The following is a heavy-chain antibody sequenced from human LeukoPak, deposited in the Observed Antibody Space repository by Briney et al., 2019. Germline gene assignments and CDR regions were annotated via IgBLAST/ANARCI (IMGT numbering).Heavy chain of an antibody. J-gene: IGHJ4*02. Sequence: SETLSLTCAVYGESSFSSYYWSWIRQTPGGALEWIGEINHSGYTNYNPSLKSRVTLSIDTSKNQFFLRVTSVTAADTAVYYCSRQVVGNDYWGQGTLVTVSS. CDR2: INHSGYT. V-gene: IGHV4-34*01. CDR3: SRQVVGNDY. D-gene: IGHD3-22*01. CDR1: GESSFSSYY.